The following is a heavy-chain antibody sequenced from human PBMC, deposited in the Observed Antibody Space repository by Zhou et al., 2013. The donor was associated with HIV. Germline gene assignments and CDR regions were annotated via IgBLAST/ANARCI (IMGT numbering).Heavy chain of an antibody. Sequence: QVQLVQSGAEVKKPGSSVKVSCKASGGTFSSHVISWVRQAPGQGLEWMGWINDSNGKRKYAQKFQDRVTMTTDTSTSTAYMEVRSLRSDDTAVYYCARALSARWIGGGFFYMDVWGQGTTVTVS. CDR1: GGTFSSHV. J-gene: IGHJ6*03. V-gene: IGHV1-18*01. D-gene: IGHD6-25*01. CDR3: ARALSARWIGGGFFYMDV. CDR2: INDSNGKR.